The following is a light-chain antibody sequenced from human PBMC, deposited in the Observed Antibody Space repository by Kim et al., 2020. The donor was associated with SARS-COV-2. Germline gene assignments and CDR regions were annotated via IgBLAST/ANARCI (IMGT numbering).Light chain of an antibody. J-gene: IGLJ2*01. V-gene: IGLV3-19*01. CDR3: NSRDSSDDQVI. CDR1: SLRNYY. CDR2: GKN. Sequence: SSELTQDPAVSVALGQTVRITCQGDSLRNYYVSWSQRKPGQAPVLVIYGKNKRPSGIPDRFSGSTSGSTASLTITGAQAEDEADYYCNSRDSSDDQVIFGGGTQLTVL.